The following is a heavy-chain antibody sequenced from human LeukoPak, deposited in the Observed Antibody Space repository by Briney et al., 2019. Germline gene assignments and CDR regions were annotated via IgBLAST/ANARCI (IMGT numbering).Heavy chain of an antibody. D-gene: IGHD2-21*02. Sequence: GGSLRLSCAASGFTVSSNYVSWVRQAPGMGLEWVSVIFSDGSTYYADSVKGRFTISRDNSENTLYLQMNNLRAEDTAVYYCARVMTAITNWFDPWGQGTLVTVSS. CDR3: ARVMTAITNWFDP. V-gene: IGHV3-66*01. J-gene: IGHJ5*02. CDR2: IFSDGST. CDR1: GFTVSSNY.